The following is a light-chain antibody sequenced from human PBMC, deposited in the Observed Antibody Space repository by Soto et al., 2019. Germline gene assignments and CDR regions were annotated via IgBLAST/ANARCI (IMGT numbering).Light chain of an antibody. Sequence: QSALTQPASVSGSPGQSITISCTGTSSDVGAYNYDSWYQQYPGEAPKVIIYDVSHRPAGVSNSFSGSKSGNTASLTISGLQTQDEADYYCSSYTSATTYVFGTGTKVTVL. J-gene: IGLJ1*01. CDR3: SSYTSATTYV. V-gene: IGLV2-14*01. CDR2: DVS. CDR1: SSDVGAYNY.